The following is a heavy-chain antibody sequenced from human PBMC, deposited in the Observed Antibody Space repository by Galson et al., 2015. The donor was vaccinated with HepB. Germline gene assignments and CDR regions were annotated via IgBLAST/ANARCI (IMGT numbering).Heavy chain of an antibody. V-gene: IGHV1-46*01. Sequence: SVKVSCKASGYTFTNYYINWVRQAPGQGLEWMGMINPSLGTTTYAQKFQGRVTMTRDTSTSTVYMELSSLRSEDTAVYYCARVGVVVRGSIGLGGLDVWGQGTTVTVSS. CDR3: ARVGVVVRGSIGLGGLDV. J-gene: IGHJ6*02. D-gene: IGHD3-10*01. CDR1: GYTFTNYY. CDR2: INPSLGTT.